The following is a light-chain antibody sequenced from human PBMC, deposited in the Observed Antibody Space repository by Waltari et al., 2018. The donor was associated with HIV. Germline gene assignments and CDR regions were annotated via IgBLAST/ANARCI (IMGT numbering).Light chain of an antibody. CDR3: QQYNNWPLS. V-gene: IGKV3-15*01. CDR2: GAS. CDR1: QSFSSD. J-gene: IGKJ2*01. Sequence: EIVMTQSPATLSVSPGERAPLSCRASQSFSSDLAWYQHKPGQAPRLLIYGASTRAAGIPARFSGSGSGTEFTLTISSLQSEDFAVYYCQQYNNWPLSFGQGTKLEIK.